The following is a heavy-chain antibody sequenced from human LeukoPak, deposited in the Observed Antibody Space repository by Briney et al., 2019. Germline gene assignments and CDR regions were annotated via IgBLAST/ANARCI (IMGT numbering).Heavy chain of an antibody. Sequence: GASVKVSYKASGYTFSGNYMHWVRQAPRQGPEWMGGINPKNVSTNYTQKLQGRVTMTRSTSIITAYLELSGLTSDDMTVYYGARAKNSYTSSSLAAWGQGTLVTVPS. CDR2: INPKNVST. J-gene: IGHJ4*02. CDR3: ARAKNSYTSSSLAA. D-gene: IGHD6-13*01. V-gene: IGHV1-2*02. CDR1: GYTFSGNY.